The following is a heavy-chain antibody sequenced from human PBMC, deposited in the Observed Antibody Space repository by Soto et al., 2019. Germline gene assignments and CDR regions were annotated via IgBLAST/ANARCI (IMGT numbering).Heavy chain of an antibody. CDR3: AKDKVDHNGVWDPFDR. CDR2: ISWNSGSI. D-gene: IGHD2-8*01. J-gene: IGHJ3*02. Sequence: EVQLVESGGGLVQPGRSLRLSCAASGFTFDDYAMHWVRQAPGKGLEWVSGISWNSGSIGYADSVKGRFTISRDNAKNSLYLQMNSLRAEDTAVYYCAKDKVDHNGVWDPFDRWGQGTMVTVSS. V-gene: IGHV3-9*01. CDR1: GFTFDDYA.